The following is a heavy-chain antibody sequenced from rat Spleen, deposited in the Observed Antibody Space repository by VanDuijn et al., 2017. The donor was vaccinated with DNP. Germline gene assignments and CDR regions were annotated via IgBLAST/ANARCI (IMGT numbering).Heavy chain of an antibody. CDR3: ARHELSHGPFDY. V-gene: IGHV5-46*01. CDR1: GFTFSAFP. J-gene: IGHJ2*01. CDR2: INTNNDNT. Sequence: EVQLIESGGGLVQPGRSMKLSCEASGFTFSAFPMAWVRQAPTKGLEWVASINTNNDNTYYRDSVKGRFTVSRDSAKSTLFLQMDSLRSDDTATYYCARHELSHGPFDYWGQGVMVTVSS.